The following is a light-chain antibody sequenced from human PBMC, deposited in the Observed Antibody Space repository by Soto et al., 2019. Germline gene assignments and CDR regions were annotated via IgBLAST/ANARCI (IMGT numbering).Light chain of an antibody. V-gene: IGKV1-9*01. CDR2: AAS. Sequence: DIQLTQSPSFLSASVGDRVTITCRASQGISSYAAWYQQKPGKAPKLLIYAASTLQSGVPSRFSGSGSGTEFTLTISSLQPEDFASYYCQQLNSYLWTFGQGTKVEIK. CDR1: QGISSY. CDR3: QQLNSYLWT. J-gene: IGKJ1*01.